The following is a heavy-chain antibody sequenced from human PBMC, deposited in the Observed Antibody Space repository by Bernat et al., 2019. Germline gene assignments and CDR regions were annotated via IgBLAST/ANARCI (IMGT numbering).Heavy chain of an antibody. CDR3: ARDRIAAAGGYYFDY. D-gene: IGHD6-13*01. Sequence: QVQLVESGGGLVKPGGSLRLSCAASGFTFSDYHMSWIRQAPGKGLEWVSYISSSSSYTNYADSVKGRFTISRDNAKNSLYLQMNSLRAEDTAVYYCARDRIAAAGGYYFDYWGQGTLVTVSS. CDR2: ISSSSSYT. J-gene: IGHJ4*02. CDR1: GFTFSDYH. V-gene: IGHV3-11*06.